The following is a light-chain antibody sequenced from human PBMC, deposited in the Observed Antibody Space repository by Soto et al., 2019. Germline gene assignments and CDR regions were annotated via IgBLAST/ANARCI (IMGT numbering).Light chain of an antibody. CDR2: DAS. Sequence: VLTQSPANLSLSPGKRATLSCRASESVDFHLAWYQQKPGQAPRLLIYDASVRATGTPARFSGSGSGTDFTLTISSLEPEDFALYYCQQRSTWPTFGQGTRLEIK. J-gene: IGKJ5*01. V-gene: IGKV3-11*01. CDR1: ESVDFH. CDR3: QQRSTWPT.